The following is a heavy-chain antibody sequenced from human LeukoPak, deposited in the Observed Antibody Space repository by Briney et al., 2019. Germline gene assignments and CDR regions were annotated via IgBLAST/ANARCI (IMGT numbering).Heavy chain of an antibody. CDR2: INHSGST. CDR1: GGSFSGSY. J-gene: IGHJ4*02. D-gene: IGHD3-22*01. Sequence: TSETLSLTCAVYGGSFSGSYWSWIRQPPGKGLEWIGEINHSGSTNYNPSLKSRVTISVDTSNNQVSLDLSSVTASDTAVYYCARRGGGYYPYYFDYLGQGTLVTVSS. V-gene: IGHV4-34*01. CDR3: ARRGGGYYPYYFDY.